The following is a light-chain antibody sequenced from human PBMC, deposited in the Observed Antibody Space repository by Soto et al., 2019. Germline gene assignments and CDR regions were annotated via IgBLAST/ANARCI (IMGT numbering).Light chain of an antibody. V-gene: IGKV1-39*01. CDR1: RTIRSY. J-gene: IGKJ3*01. CDR3: QQSYTMPFT. Sequence: DIQMTQSPASLSASVGDRVTITCRASRTIRSYLNWYQQKSGKAPKLLIFGASNLQTGVPSRFSGSGSETEFTLTISSLQPEDFATYSCQQSYTMPFTFGRGTKV. CDR2: GAS.